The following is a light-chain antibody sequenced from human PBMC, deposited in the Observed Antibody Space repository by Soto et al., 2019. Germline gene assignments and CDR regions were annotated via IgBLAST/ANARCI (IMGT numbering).Light chain of an antibody. CDR2: EAS. CDR1: QSISGW. J-gene: IGKJ2*01. V-gene: IGKV1-5*03. CDR3: QQYESYSPFT. Sequence: DIQMTQSPSTLSASVGDTVTMTCRASQSISGWLAWYQQKPGKAPKLLIYEASDLETGGPSRFSGSGSGTEFTLTISRLQADDFATYYCQQYESYSPFTFGQGTKVEIK.